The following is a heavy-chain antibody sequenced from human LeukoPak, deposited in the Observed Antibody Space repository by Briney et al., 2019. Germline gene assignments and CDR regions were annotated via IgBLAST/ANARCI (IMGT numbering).Heavy chain of an antibody. J-gene: IGHJ5*02. CDR1: GYTFINHA. CDR2: INIGNGNT. V-gene: IGHV1-3*04. Sequence: ASVKVSCKASGYTFINHAIHWVRQAPGQRLDWMGWINIGNGNTKYSQNFQGRITITRDTSATTVYMDLSSLRSEDTAVYYCARLYCSSTSCYGYNWFDPWGQGTLVTVSS. D-gene: IGHD2-2*01. CDR3: ARLYCSSTSCYGYNWFDP.